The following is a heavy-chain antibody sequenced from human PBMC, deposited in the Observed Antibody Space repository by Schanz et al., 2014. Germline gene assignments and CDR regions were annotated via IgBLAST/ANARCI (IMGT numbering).Heavy chain of an antibody. D-gene: IGHD6-13*01. CDR1: GDSMSSGGYY. J-gene: IGHJ4*02. CDR3: ARGRQQLGSFDY. CDR2: IGHSGNT. Sequence: QVQLQESGPGLVKPSQTLSLTCNVSGDSMSSGGYYWNWIRQPPGKGLEWIGDIGHSGNTKDNPALKRRVPMSVETSKNQFSLNLSSVTAADTAVYYCARGRQQLGSFDYWGPGTLVSVSS. V-gene: IGHV4-31*03.